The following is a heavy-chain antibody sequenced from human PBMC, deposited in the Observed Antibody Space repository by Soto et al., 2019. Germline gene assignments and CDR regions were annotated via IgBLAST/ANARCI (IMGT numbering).Heavy chain of an antibody. J-gene: IGHJ6*02. D-gene: IGHD2-21*02. CDR2: FDPEDGET. CDR1: GYTLTELS. CDR3: ARDEYGGDSGYSAMDV. Sequence: GASVKVSCKVSGYTLTELSMHWVRQAPGKGLEWMGGFDPEDGETIYAQKFQGRVTMTEDTSTDTAYMELSSLRSDDTAVYYCARDEYGGDSGYSAMDVWGQGTTVTVSS. V-gene: IGHV1-24*01.